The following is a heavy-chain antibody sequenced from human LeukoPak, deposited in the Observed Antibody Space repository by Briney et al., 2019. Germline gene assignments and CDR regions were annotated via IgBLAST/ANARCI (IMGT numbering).Heavy chain of an antibody. D-gene: IGHD1-20*01. Sequence: GGSLRLSCAASGFTFSSYWMSWVRQAPGKGLEWVANIKKDGSPNYYVDSVKGRFTISKDNARNSLYLQMNSLRAEDTAVYYCARALLLDSYFDYWGQGTLVTVSS. CDR2: IKKDGSPN. V-gene: IGHV3-7*01. J-gene: IGHJ4*02. CDR1: GFTFSSYW. CDR3: ARALLLDSYFDY.